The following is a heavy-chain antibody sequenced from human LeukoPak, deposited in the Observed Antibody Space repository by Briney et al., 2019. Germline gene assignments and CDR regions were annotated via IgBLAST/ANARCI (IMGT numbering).Heavy chain of an antibody. D-gene: IGHD3-16*01. CDR3: ARSDDYVWGSNDY. CDR2: IYYSGST. CDR1: GGSISSSSYY. J-gene: IGHJ4*02. Sequence: SETPSLTCTVSGGSISSSSYYWGWIRQPPGKGLEWIGSIYYSGSTYYNPSLKSRVTISVDTSKNQFSLKLSSVTAADTAVYYCARSDDYVWGSNDYWGQGTLVTVSS. V-gene: IGHV4-39*01.